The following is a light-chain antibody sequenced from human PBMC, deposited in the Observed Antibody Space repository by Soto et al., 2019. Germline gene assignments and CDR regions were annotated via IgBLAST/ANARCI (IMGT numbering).Light chain of an antibody. J-gene: IGLJ1*01. CDR1: SSDVGGYNY. CDR2: DVS. Sequence: QSVLTQPPSVSGSPGQSVTISCTGTSSDVGGYNYVSWYQQHPGKAPKVMIYDVSKRPSGVPDRFSGSKSGNTASLTISGLQAEDEADSYCCSNAGCLQVFRTVTKVTVL. V-gene: IGLV2-11*01. CDR3: CSNAGCLQV.